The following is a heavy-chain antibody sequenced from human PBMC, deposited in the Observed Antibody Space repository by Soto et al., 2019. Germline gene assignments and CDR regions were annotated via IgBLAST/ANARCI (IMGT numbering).Heavy chain of an antibody. Sequence: ASVKVACKASGYTFTSYGSIWVRQTPGQGLEWMGWISAYTGTTTNYADSVRGRFTISRDNSKNTLYLQMNSLRAEDTAIYYCSPDSSGGEFDCWGQGTLVTV. CDR3: SPDSSGGEFDC. J-gene: IGHJ4*02. CDR2: ISAYTGTTT. V-gene: IGHV1-18*01. CDR1: GYTFTSYG. D-gene: IGHD6-19*01.